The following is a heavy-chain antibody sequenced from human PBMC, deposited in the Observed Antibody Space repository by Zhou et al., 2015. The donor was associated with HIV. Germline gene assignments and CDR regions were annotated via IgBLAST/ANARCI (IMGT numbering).Heavy chain of an antibody. V-gene: IGHV3-30-3*01. CDR2: ISYDGSNK. Sequence: QVQLVESGGGVVQPGRSLRLSCAASGFTFSRYAMHWVRQAPGKGLEWVAVISYDGSNKYYADSVKGRFTISRDNSKNTLYLQMNRLRAEDTAVHSCARDNGYYGHEGLDYWGQGTLVTVSS. J-gene: IGHJ4*02. CDR1: GFTFSRYA. D-gene: IGHD3-10*01. CDR3: ARDNGYYGHEGLDY.